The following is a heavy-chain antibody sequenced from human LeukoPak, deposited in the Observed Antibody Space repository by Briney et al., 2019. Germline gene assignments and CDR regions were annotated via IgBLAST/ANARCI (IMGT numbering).Heavy chain of an antibody. V-gene: IGHV1-3*01. CDR3: ARDADGDYVMDY. D-gene: IGHD4-17*01. CDR1: GYTFTSYA. J-gene: IGHJ4*02. Sequence: ASVKVSCKASGYTFTSYAMHWVRQAPGQRLEWMGWINAGNGNTKYSQKFQGRVTITRDTSASTAYMELSSLRSEDTAAYYCARDADGDYVMDYWGQGTLVTVSS. CDR2: INAGNGNT.